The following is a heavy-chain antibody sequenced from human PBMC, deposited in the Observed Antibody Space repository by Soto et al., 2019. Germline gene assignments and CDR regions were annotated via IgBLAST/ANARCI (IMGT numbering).Heavy chain of an antibody. J-gene: IGHJ6*01. CDR1: GYTFTGYY. Sequence: ASVKVSCRASGYTFTGYYLHWVRQAPGQGLEWMGYINPDSGRTRYAQKFQGTVTMTRDTSITTAYLELSSLKYDDSAIFYCALSFSQTNIDVWGQGTTVTVSS. CDR3: ALSFSQTNIDV. CDR2: INPDSGRT. V-gene: IGHV1-2*02.